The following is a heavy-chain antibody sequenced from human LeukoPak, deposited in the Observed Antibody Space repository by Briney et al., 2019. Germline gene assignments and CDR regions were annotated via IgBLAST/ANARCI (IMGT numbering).Heavy chain of an antibody. CDR3: SREAYTCPNSFET. D-gene: IGHD3-16*01. CDR2: IYYNGDT. Sequence: SVTLSLTCSVSVGSISSSRSFWGWIRQTPGKGLGWVGSIYYNGDTYYNPSFKSRVSMSVDTAKSLISLILTSVTAAGTAVPYCSREAYTCPNSFETWGQGTLVTASS. V-gene: IGHV4-39*07. J-gene: IGHJ5*02. CDR1: VGSISSSRSF.